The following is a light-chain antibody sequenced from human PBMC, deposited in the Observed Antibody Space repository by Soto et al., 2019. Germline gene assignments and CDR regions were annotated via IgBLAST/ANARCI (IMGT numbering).Light chain of an antibody. CDR3: QQGYSTPPT. Sequence: DIQMTQSPSSLSASVGDRVTITCRASQSISSYLSWYQQKPGKAPNLLIYGASTLQSGVPSRFGGSGSGTDFTLNISSLQPEDFATYYCQQGYSTPPTFGGGTKVEIK. J-gene: IGKJ4*01. V-gene: IGKV1-39*01. CDR1: QSISSY. CDR2: GAS.